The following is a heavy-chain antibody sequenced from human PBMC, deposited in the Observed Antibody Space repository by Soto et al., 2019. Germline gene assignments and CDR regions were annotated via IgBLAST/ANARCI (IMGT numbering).Heavy chain of an antibody. CDR2: ISYDGNKK. D-gene: IGHD3-3*01. J-gene: IGHJ4*02. Sequence: QVQLVESGGAVVQPGRSLRLSCAASGFTFINHGIHWVLQAPGKGLEWLAVISYDGNKKFYADSVKGRFPISRDNSKSTVFLQLNNLRPEDTALYYCAKDLNRVVLLVYWRCDDWGQGTLVTVYS. V-gene: IGHV3-30*18. CDR1: GFTFINHG. CDR3: AKDLNRVVLLVYWRCDD.